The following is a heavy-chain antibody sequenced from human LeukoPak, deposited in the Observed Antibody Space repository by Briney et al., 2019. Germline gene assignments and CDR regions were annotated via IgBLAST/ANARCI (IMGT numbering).Heavy chain of an antibody. D-gene: IGHD1-14*01. CDR1: GGSFTGFY. J-gene: IGHJ6*02. Sequence: SETLSLTCAVYGGSFTGFYWTWIRQPPGKGLEWIGYIYYSGSTNYNSSLKSRVTISGDTSKNQLSLKLSSVTAADTAVYYCARVWRNPSFGVDVWGQGTTVTVSS. CDR2: IYYSGST. CDR3: ARVWRNPSFGVDV. V-gene: IGHV4-59*01.